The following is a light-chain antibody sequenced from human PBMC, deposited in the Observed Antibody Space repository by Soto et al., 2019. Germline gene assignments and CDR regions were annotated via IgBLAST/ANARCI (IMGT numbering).Light chain of an antibody. V-gene: IGLV2-11*01. CDR2: DVH. CDR1: SRDVGGSNF. J-gene: IGLJ3*02. CDR3: CPYAVHCTWV. Sequence: QSALTQPPSVSGSPGQSVTISCTGTSRDVGGSNFVSWYQQHPGKAPKLIIYDVHRRPSGVPDRFSGSKSGTTASLTISGLRAEDESNYYCCPYAVHCTWVFGGGTKLTVL.